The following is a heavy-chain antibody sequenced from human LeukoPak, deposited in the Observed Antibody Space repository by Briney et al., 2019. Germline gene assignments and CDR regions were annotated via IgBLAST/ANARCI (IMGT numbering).Heavy chain of an antibody. J-gene: IGHJ4*02. CDR3: ARVFDS. CDR1: GFTFSTYD. Sequence: GGSLRLSCAASGFTFSTYDMNWVRQAPGKRLEWVSYISDSSSTIYYADSVKGRFTISRDNAKNSLYLQMNSLRAEDTAVYYCARVFDSWGQGTLVTVSS. V-gene: IGHV3-48*01. CDR2: ISDSSSTI.